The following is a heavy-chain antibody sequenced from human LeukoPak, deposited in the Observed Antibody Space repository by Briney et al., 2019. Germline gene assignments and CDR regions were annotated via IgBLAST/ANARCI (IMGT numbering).Heavy chain of an antibody. CDR3: ARVTSRFWTGYYDPFDI. J-gene: IGHJ3*02. CDR2: ISAYNGNT. Sequence: GASVKVSCKASGYTFTSYGISWVRQAPGQGLEWMGWISAYNGNTNYAQKLQGRVTMTTDTSTSTAYMELRSLRSDDTAVYYCARVTSRFWTGYYDPFDIWGQGTMVTVSS. CDR1: GYTFTSYG. V-gene: IGHV1-18*01. D-gene: IGHD3/OR15-3a*01.